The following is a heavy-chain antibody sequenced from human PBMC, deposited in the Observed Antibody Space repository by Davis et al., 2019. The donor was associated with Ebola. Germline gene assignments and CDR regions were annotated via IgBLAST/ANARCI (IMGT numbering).Heavy chain of an antibody. Sequence: MPSETLSLTCTVSGGSVSSGSYYWSWIRQPPGKGLEWIGYIYYSGSTNYNPSLKSRVTISVDTSKNQFSLKLSSVTAADTAVYYCARDSNSYGMDVWGQGTTVTVSS. V-gene: IGHV4-61*01. CDR1: GGSVSSGSYY. J-gene: IGHJ6*02. CDR2: IYYSGST. CDR3: ARDSNSYGMDV.